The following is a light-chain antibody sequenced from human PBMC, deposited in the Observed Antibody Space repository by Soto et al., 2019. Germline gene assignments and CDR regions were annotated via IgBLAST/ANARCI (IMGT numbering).Light chain of an antibody. J-gene: IGKJ2*01. CDR1: QSLLDSDGETY. CDR3: MQATQFPHT. Sequence: EIVMTQTPLSSPVTLGQPASISCRSSQSLLDSDGETYLSWLQQRPGQPPRLIIYKTSSRFSGVQDRFSGSGAGTDFTLKISRVEVEDVGVYYCMQATQFPHTFGQGTKLEI. CDR2: KTS. V-gene: IGKV2-24*01.